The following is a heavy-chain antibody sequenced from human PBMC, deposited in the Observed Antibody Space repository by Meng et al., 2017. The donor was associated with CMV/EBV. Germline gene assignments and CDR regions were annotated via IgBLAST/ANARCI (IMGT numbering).Heavy chain of an antibody. CDR3: ARVPHYGAPFDY. D-gene: IGHD3-16*01. V-gene: IGHV5-51*01. J-gene: IGHJ4*02. Sequence: KVSCKGSGYSFTSYWIGWVRQRPGKGLEWMGIIYPGDSDTRYSPSFQGQVTISADKSISTAYLQWSSLKDSDTAMYYCARVPHYGAPFDYWGQGTLVTVSS. CDR1: GYSFTSYW. CDR2: IYPGDSDT.